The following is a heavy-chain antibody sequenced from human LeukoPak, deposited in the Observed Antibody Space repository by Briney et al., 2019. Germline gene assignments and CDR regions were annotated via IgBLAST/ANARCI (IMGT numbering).Heavy chain of an antibody. D-gene: IGHD3-16*02. Sequence: PSETLSLTCAVYGGSFSGYYWSWIRQPPGKGLEWIGEINHSGSTNYNPSLKSRVTISVDTSKNQFSLKLSSVTAADTAVYYCARDSYDYVWGSYRYTFHDAFDIWGQGTMVTVSS. J-gene: IGHJ3*02. CDR2: INHSGST. V-gene: IGHV4-34*01. CDR1: GGSFSGYY. CDR3: ARDSYDYVWGSYRYTFHDAFDI.